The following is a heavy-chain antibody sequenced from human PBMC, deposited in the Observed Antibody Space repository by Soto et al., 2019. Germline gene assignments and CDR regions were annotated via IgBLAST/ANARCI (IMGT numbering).Heavy chain of an antibody. Sequence: QVQLVESGGGVVQPGRSLRLSCAASGFTFSRYGMHWVRQAPGKGLEWVAVIWYDGSNKYYADSVKGRFTISRDNSKSTLDLQMNSLRAEDTAVYYCAREGDADYYYYGMDVWGQGTTVTVAS. J-gene: IGHJ6*02. V-gene: IGHV3-33*01. CDR1: GFTFSRYG. CDR2: IWYDGSNK. CDR3: AREGDADYYYYGMDV. D-gene: IGHD2-21*02.